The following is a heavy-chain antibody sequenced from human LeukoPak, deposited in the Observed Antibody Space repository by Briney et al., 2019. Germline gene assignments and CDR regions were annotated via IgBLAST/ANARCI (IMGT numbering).Heavy chain of an antibody. J-gene: IGHJ5*02. D-gene: IGHD3-10*01. Sequence: PGGSLRLSCAASGFTFSSYWMSWVRQAPGKGLEWVANIKQDGSEKYYVDSVKGRFTISRDNSKNTLYLQMNSLRAEDTAVYYCAKDLKMLWFGEAHWFDPWGQGTLVTVSS. CDR2: IKQDGSEK. CDR1: GFTFSSYW. V-gene: IGHV3-7*01. CDR3: AKDLKMLWFGEAHWFDP.